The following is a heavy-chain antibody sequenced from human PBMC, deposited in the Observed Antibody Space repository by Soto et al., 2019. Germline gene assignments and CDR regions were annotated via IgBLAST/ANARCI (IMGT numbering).Heavy chain of an antibody. V-gene: IGHV3-74*01. J-gene: IGHJ6*02. CDR2: IKRDGSTT. Sequence: ALRLSCAASGFTFSDYWMHWVRQAPGKGLEWVSRIKRDGSTTNYADSVKGRFTISRDNAKNTLYLEMNSLRVEDTAVYYCARGSGIYYYGMDVWGQGTTVTVSS. CDR3: ARGSGIYYYGMDV. CDR1: GFTFSDYW.